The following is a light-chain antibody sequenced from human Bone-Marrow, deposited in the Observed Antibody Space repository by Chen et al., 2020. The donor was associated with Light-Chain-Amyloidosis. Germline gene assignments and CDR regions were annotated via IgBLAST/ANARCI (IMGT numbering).Light chain of an antibody. CDR2: RDT. J-gene: IGLJ2*01. V-gene: IGLV3-25*03. Sequence: SYELTQPPSVSVSPGQTARITCSGDDLPTKYAYWYQQKPGQAPVLVKHRDTERPSGISERFSSSSSRTTATLTISGVQAEAEADYHCQSADSSGTYEVIFGGGTKLTVL. CDR1: DLPTKY. CDR3: QSADSSGTYEVI.